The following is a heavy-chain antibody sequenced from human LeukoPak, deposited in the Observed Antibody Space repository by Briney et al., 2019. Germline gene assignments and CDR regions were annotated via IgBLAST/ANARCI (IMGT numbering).Heavy chain of an antibody. CDR2: INGDGSST. V-gene: IGHV3-74*01. J-gene: IGHJ4*02. CDR3: AKDNRRHFTSGPNPDSLH. D-gene: IGHD6-19*01. Sequence: GGSLRLSCAASGFTFSNYWMHWVRQAPGRGLVWVSRINGDGSSTSYADSVKGRFTISRDNAKNTLYLQMSSLRAEDTAVYYCAKDNRRHFTSGPNPDSLHWGQGALVTVSS. CDR1: GFTFSNYW.